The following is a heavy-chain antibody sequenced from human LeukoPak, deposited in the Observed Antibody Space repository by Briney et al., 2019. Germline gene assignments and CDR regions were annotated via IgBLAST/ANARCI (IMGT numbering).Heavy chain of an antibody. CDR2: INSDGSST. Sequence: PGGSLRLSCAASGFTFSSYWMHWARHAPGKGLVWVSRINSDGSSTTYADSVKGRFTISRDNAKNTLYLQMNSLRAEDTAVYYCARWETTVTTLDYWGQGTLVTVSS. V-gene: IGHV3-74*01. D-gene: IGHD4-17*01. CDR1: GFTFSSYW. J-gene: IGHJ4*02. CDR3: ARWETTVTTLDY.